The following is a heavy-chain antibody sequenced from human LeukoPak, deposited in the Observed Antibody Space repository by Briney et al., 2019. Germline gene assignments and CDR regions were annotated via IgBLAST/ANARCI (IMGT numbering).Heavy chain of an antibody. V-gene: IGHV3-49*04. Sequence: GGSLRLSCTASGFTFGDYAMSWVRQAPGKGLEWVGFTRTKAYGGTTKYAASVKARFTISRDDSKSIAYLQMNSLKTEDTAVYYCTSYDSSGEYFDYWGQGTLVTVSS. D-gene: IGHD3-22*01. J-gene: IGHJ4*02. CDR2: TRTKAYGGTT. CDR3: TSYDSSGEYFDY. CDR1: GFTFGDYA.